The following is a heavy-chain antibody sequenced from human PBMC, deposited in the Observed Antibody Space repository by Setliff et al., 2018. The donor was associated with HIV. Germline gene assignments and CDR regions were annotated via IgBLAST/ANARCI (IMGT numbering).Heavy chain of an antibody. Sequence: GGSLRLSCATSGFTFSKYAMNWVRQAPGEGLEWVSGISGSGATTYYAESVKGRFTISRDNSKNTLYLQMNRLRVDDTAVYYCAKDGISGGSYPPYYFDYWGHGTLVTVSS. J-gene: IGHJ4*01. CDR1: GFTFSKYA. D-gene: IGHD2-15*01. CDR3: AKDGISGGSYPPYYFDY. V-gene: IGHV3-23*01. CDR2: ISGSGATT.